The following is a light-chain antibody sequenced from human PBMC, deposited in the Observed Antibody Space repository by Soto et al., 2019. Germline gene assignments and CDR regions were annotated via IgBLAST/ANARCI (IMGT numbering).Light chain of an antibody. CDR2: KAS. J-gene: IGKJ1*01. CDR1: QTIDSW. Sequence: DIQMTQSPSTLSGSVGDRVTITCRASQTIDSWLAWYQQRPGKPPNLLIYKASTLASGVPSRFSGIVSWTEFTLTISSLKPDDLATYYCQHYNSYSEAFGQGTKVDI. CDR3: QHYNSYSEA. V-gene: IGKV1-5*03.